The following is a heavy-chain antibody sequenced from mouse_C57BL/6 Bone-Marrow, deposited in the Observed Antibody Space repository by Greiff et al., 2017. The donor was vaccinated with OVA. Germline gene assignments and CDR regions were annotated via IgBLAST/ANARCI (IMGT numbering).Heavy chain of an antibody. Sequence: VQLQESGAALVKPGASVKISCKASGYEFSNYWMNWVKQMPGKGLEWIGQIYPGEGDINYNGKFKGKATLTADKSSSTAYMQFSSLTAEDSAVYFCARGAYWGQGTTLTVSS. J-gene: IGHJ2*01. CDR3: ARGAY. CDR1: GYEFSNYW. V-gene: IGHV1-80*01. CDR2: IYPGEGDI.